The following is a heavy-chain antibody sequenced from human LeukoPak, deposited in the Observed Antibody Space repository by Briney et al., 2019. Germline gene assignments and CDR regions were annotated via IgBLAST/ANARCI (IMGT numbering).Heavy chain of an antibody. CDR2: ISGSGGST. D-gene: IGHD4-23*01. CDR3: AKRSGGNSGAYYFDY. V-gene: IGHV3-23*01. CDR1: GFTFSSYA. Sequence: GGSLRLSCAASGFTFSSYAMSWVRQAPGKGLEWVSAISGSGGSTYCADSVKGRFTISRDNSKNTLYLQMNSLRAEDTAVYYCAKRSGGNSGAYYFDYWGQGTLVTVSS. J-gene: IGHJ4*02.